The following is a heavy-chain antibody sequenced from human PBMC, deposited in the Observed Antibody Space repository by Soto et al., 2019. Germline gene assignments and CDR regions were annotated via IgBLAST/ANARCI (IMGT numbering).Heavy chain of an antibody. D-gene: IGHD2-2*01. V-gene: IGHV3-23*01. CDR1: GFTFSSYA. CDR3: ARLGYCSSTSCYLGYFHR. J-gene: IGHJ1*01. CDR2: ISGSGGST. Sequence: EVQLLESGGVLVQPGGSLRLSCAASGFTFSSYAMSWVRQAPGKGLEWVSAISGSGGSTYYADSVKGRFTISRDNSKNTLYLQMNSLRAEDTAVYYCARLGYCSSTSCYLGYFHRWGQGTLVTVSS.